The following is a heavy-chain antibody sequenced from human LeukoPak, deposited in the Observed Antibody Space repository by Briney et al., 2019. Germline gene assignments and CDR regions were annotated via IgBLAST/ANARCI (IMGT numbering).Heavy chain of an antibody. Sequence: GGSLRLSCAASGFTFDDYGMSWVRQAPGKGLEWVSGINWNGGSTGYADSVKGRFTISRDNAKNSLYLQMNSLRAEDTALYHCARGDFYGDDAAITFDIWGQGTMVTVSS. J-gene: IGHJ3*02. V-gene: IGHV3-20*01. CDR2: INWNGGST. D-gene: IGHD4-17*01. CDR1: GFTFDDYG. CDR3: ARGDFYGDDAAITFDI.